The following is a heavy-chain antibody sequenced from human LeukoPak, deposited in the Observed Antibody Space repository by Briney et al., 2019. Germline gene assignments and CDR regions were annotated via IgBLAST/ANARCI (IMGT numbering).Heavy chain of an antibody. D-gene: IGHD2-2*02. CDR2: INSDGSST. J-gene: IGHJ5*02. CDR1: GFTLSSYW. Sequence: GGSLRLSCAASGFTLSSYWMRWVRQAPGKGLVWVSRINSDGSSTSYADSVKGRFTISRDNAKNTLYLQMNSLRAEDTAVYYCARDRYCSSTSCSTYYFDPWGQGTLVTVSS. CDR3: ARDRYCSSTSCSTYYFDP. V-gene: IGHV3-74*01.